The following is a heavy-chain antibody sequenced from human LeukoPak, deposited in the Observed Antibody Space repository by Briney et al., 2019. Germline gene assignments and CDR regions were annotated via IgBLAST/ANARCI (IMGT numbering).Heavy chain of an antibody. CDR2: IYSGGST. Sequence: PGGPLRLSCAASGFTVSSNYMSWVRQAPGKGLEWVSVIYSGGSTYYADSVKGRFTISRDNSKNTLYLQMNSLRAEDTAVYYCASDTYYDILTGYYGMDVWGQGTTVTVSS. CDR1: GFTVSSNY. V-gene: IGHV3-66*01. D-gene: IGHD3-9*01. CDR3: ASDTYYDILTGYYGMDV. J-gene: IGHJ6*02.